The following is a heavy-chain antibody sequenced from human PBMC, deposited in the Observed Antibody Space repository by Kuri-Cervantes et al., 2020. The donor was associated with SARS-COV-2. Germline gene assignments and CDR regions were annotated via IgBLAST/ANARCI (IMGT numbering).Heavy chain of an antibody. V-gene: IGHV3-23*01. CDR1: GFTFTTYT. D-gene: IGHD2-8*01. CDR2: ISGSGDNT. J-gene: IGHJ4*02. Sequence: GESLKISCAAAGFTFTTYTMNWVRQAPGKGLEWVSTISGSGDNTHYADSVKGRFTISRDNSKNTVYLQMNSLRVEDTAVFYCVKGSCTNGLCSLDYWGQGALVTVSS. CDR3: VKGSCTNGLCSLDY.